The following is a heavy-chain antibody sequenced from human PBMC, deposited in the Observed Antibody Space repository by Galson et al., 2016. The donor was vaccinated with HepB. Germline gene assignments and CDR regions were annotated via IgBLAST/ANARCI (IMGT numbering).Heavy chain of an antibody. D-gene: IGHD1-1*01. CDR1: GDSVSSDVYY. J-gene: IGHJ4*02. CDR2: IYYSGST. Sequence: ATLSLTCSVSGDSVSSDVYYWSWIRPPPGKGLEWIGYIYYSGSTNYYPSLKSRVTISVDTSRNQFSLKLTSVTAADTAVYYCAREETGRLPLDYWGQGTLVTVSS. CDR3: AREETGRLPLDY. V-gene: IGHV4-61*08.